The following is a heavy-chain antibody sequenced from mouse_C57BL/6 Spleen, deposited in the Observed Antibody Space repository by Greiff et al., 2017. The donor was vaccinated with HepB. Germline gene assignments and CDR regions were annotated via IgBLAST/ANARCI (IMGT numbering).Heavy chain of an antibody. D-gene: IGHD2-5*01. J-gene: IGHJ2*01. CDR1: GYTFTSYW. Sequence: VQLQHPGAELVRPGSSVKLSCKASGYTFTSYWMDWVKQRPGQGLEWIGNIYPSDSETHYNHKFKDKATLTVDKSSSTAYMQLSSLTSEDSAVYYCAREGYSNYFDYWGQGTTLTVSS. V-gene: IGHV1-61*01. CDR2: IYPSDSET. CDR3: AREGYSNYFDY.